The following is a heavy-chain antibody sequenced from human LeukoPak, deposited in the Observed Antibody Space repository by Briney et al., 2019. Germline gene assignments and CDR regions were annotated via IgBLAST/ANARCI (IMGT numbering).Heavy chain of an antibody. J-gene: IGHJ3*02. Sequence: GASVKVSCKASGYSFTNYYMHWVRHVPGQGPEWMGLINPSGGTKYAQKFQDRVTMTRDTSTSTIYMELSSLTSEDRAVYYCAREGRTDYGASRSFDIWGQGTMVTVSS. CDR2: INPSGGT. D-gene: IGHD4-17*01. CDR1: GYSFTNYY. V-gene: IGHV1-46*01. CDR3: AREGRTDYGASRSFDI.